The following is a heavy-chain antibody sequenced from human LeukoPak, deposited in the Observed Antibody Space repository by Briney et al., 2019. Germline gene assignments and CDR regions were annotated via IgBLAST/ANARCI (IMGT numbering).Heavy chain of an antibody. D-gene: IGHD5-24*01. V-gene: IGHV4-59*01. CDR3: ARAGARDGYTFDY. Sequence: SETLSLTCTVSGGSNRSYYWSWIPQPPGKGLEWIGCIYYSGSTNYNSGSTNYNLSLKSRVTISVDTSKNQFSLKLHSVTAADTALYYCARAGARDGYTFDYWGQGTVVTVSS. CDR1: GGSNRSYY. CDR2: IYYSGSTNYNSGST. J-gene: IGHJ4*02.